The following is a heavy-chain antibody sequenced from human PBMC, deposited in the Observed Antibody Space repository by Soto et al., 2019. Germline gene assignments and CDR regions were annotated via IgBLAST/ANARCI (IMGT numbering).Heavy chain of an antibody. Sequence: PGGSLRLSCAASGFTFSSYAMHWVRQAPGKGLEWVAVISYDGSNKYYADSVKGRFTISRDNSKNTLYLQMNSLRAEDTAVYYCATLEGSSGYYYDFDYWGQGTLVTVSS. CDR2: ISYDGSNK. CDR1: GFTFSSYA. J-gene: IGHJ4*02. V-gene: IGHV3-30-3*01. CDR3: ATLEGSSGYYYDFDY. D-gene: IGHD3-22*01.